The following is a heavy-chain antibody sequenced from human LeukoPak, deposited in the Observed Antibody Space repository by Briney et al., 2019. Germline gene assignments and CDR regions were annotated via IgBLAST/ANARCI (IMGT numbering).Heavy chain of an antibody. J-gene: IGHJ3*02. Sequence: GGSLRLSCAASGFTFSSYGMHWVRQAPGKGLEWVAVIWYDGSNKYYADSVKGRFTISRDNSKNTLYLQMNSLRAEDTAVYYCARDSSSGWFDAFDIWGQGTMVTVS. CDR3: ARDSSSGWFDAFDI. D-gene: IGHD6-19*01. V-gene: IGHV3-33*08. CDR2: IWYDGSNK. CDR1: GFTFSSYG.